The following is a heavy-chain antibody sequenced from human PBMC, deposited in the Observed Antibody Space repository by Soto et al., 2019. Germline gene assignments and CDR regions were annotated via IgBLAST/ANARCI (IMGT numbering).Heavy chain of an antibody. V-gene: IGHV3-30*18. CDR1: GFTFSSYG. Sequence: WGSLRLSCAASGFTFSSYGMHWVRQAPGKGLEWVAVISYDGSNKYYADSVKGRFAISRDNSKNTLYLQMNSLRAEDTAVYYCAKARFNRSDNWFDTGGQGTLLTVSS. D-gene: IGHD1-26*01. CDR3: AKARFNRSDNWFDT. CDR2: ISYDGSNK. J-gene: IGHJ5*02.